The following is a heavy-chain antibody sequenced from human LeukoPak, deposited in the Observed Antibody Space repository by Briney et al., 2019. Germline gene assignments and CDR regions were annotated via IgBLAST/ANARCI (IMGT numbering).Heavy chain of an antibody. D-gene: IGHD1-1*01. CDR3: ATTGTTSGAFDI. Sequence: GASVKISCKASGYTFTDYYMHWVQQAPGKGLEWMGRVDPEDGETIYAERFQGRVTITADTSTDTAYMELSSLRSEDTAVYYCATTGTTSGAFDIWGQGTMVTVSS. V-gene: IGHV1-69-2*01. J-gene: IGHJ3*02. CDR1: GYTFTDYY. CDR2: VDPEDGET.